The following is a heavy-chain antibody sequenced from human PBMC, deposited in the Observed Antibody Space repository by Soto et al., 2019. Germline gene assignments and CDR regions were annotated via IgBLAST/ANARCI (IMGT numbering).Heavy chain of an antibody. CDR1: GFTFSSYG. V-gene: IGHV3-33*01. CDR2: IWYDGSNK. J-gene: IGHJ4*02. D-gene: IGHD3-22*01. Sequence: GGSLRLSCAASGFTFSSYGMHWVRQAPGKGLEWVAVIWYDGSNKYYADSLKGRFTISRDNSKKTLYLQVDSLRAEDTAVYFCARDDYDSSGYYYVDYWGQGTLVTVSS. CDR3: ARDDYDSSGYYYVDY.